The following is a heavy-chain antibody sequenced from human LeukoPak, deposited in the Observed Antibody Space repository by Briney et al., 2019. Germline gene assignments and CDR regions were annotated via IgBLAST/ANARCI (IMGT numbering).Heavy chain of an antibody. CDR1: GYPLTELY. CDR3: ARPASSGWKVGCDY. D-gene: IGHD6-19*01. CDR2: FDPEDGET. Sequence: GASVKVSCKVSGYPLTELYMLWVRHAPGKGLEWMGGFDPEDGETIYAQKFQGRVTMTSNTSISTAYMELSSLRSEDTAVYYCARPASSGWKVGCDYWGQGTLVTVSS. V-gene: IGHV1-24*01. J-gene: IGHJ4*02.